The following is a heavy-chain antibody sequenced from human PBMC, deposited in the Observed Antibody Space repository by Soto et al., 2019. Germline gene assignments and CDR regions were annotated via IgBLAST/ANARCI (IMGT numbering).Heavy chain of an antibody. CDR2: IYYSGST. CDR1: GGSISSGSYY. Sequence: SETLSLTCTVSGGSISSGSYYWGWIRQPPGKGLEWIGSIYYSGSTYYNPPLKSRVTISVDTSKNQFSLKLSSVTAADTAVYYCARHEGSGTYYDFWSGYYGTGPHYGMDVWGQGTTVTVSS. J-gene: IGHJ6*02. V-gene: IGHV4-39*01. D-gene: IGHD3-3*01. CDR3: ARHEGSGTYYDFWSGYYGTGPHYGMDV.